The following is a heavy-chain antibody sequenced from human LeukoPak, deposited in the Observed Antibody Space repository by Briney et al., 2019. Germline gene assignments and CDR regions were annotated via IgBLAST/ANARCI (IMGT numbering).Heavy chain of an antibody. CDR3: ARYDVWGTYRAFDY. CDR1: DDSITIYY. CDR2: IDHTGST. Sequence: SETLSLTCTLSDDSITIYYWTWTRQPPGKGREWIGYIDHTGSTNYNPSFNSRVTISRDTSKNHFSLGLSSVTAADTAVYFCARYDVWGTYRAFDYWGQGTLVTVSS. J-gene: IGHJ4*02. V-gene: IGHV4-59*01. D-gene: IGHD3-16*02.